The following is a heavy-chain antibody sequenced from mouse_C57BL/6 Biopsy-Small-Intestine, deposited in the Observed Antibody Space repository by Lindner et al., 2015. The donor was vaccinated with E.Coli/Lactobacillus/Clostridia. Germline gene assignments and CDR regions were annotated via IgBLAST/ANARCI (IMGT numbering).Heavy chain of an antibody. J-gene: IGHJ2*01. D-gene: IGHD1-1*01. CDR3: ARQDYGSSFY. CDR1: GYSFTGYY. V-gene: IGHV1-42*01. Sequence: VQLQESGPELVKPGASVKMSCKASGYSFTGYYMNWMKQSPEKSLEWIGEINPSTGGTTYNQKFKAKATLTVDKSSNTAYMQLSSLTTEDSAIYYCARQDYGSSFYWGQGTTLTVSS. CDR2: INPSTGGT.